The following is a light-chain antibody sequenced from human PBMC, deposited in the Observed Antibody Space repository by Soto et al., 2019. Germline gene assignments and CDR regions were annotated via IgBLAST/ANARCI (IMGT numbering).Light chain of an antibody. CDR2: GAS. CDR1: QSVGSN. V-gene: IGKV3-15*01. J-gene: IGKJ1*01. Sequence: EIVMTQSPATLSVSPGERATLSCRASQSVGSNLAWYQQKPGQAPRLLIYGASTRATGIPARFSGSGSGTVLPLTINGLQSENCAIDLGPEYTNAPPYGTFGQGTKVEIK. CDR3: PEYTNAPPYGT.